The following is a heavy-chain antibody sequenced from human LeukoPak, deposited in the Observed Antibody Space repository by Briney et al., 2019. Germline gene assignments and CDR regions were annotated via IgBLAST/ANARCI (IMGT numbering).Heavy chain of an antibody. CDR3: ARHGTMVRGVITPYYYYYMDV. CDR2: IYPGDSDT. D-gene: IGHD3-10*01. CDR1: GYSFTSYW. V-gene: IGHV5-51*01. J-gene: IGHJ6*03. Sequence: GESLKISCKGSGYSFTSYWIGWVRQMPGKGLECMGIIYPGDSDTRYSPSFQGQVTISADKSISTAYLQWSSLKASDTAMYYCARHGTMVRGVITPYYYYYMDVWGKGTTVTVSS.